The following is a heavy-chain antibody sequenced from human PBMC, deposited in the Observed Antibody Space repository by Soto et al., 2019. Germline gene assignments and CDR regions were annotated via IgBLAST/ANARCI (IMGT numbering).Heavy chain of an antibody. D-gene: IGHD2-2*01. J-gene: IGHJ4*02. Sequence: QVQLVQSGAEVKKPGASVKVSCKASGYTFTSYDINWVRQATGQGLEWMGWMNPNSGNTGYAQKFQGRVTMTRNTSISTAYMELSSLRSEDTAVYYCARGRPVVVVPAALPDYWGQGTLVTVS. CDR1: GYTFTSYD. V-gene: IGHV1-8*01. CDR3: ARGRPVVVVPAALPDY. CDR2: MNPNSGNT.